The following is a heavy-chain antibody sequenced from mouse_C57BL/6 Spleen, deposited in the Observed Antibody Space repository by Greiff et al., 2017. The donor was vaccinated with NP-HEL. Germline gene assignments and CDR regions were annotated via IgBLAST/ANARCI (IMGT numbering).Heavy chain of an antibody. J-gene: IGHJ4*01. CDR1: GYAFSSYW. D-gene: IGHD2-3*01. CDR3: ARIYDSYAMGD. V-gene: IGHV1-80*01. Sequence: VQLQQSGAELVKPGASVKISCKASGYAFSSYWMNWVQQRPGKGLEWIGQIYPGDGDTNYNGKLKGKATLTADKSASTAYMQLSSLTSEDSAVYFCARIYDSYAMGDWGKGTTVTVSS. CDR2: IYPGDGDT.